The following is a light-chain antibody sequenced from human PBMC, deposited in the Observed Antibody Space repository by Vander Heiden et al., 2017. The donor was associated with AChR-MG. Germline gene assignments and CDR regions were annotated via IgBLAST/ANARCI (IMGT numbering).Light chain of an antibody. J-gene: IGLJ3*02. V-gene: IGLV4-69*01. CDR2: LNSDGSH. Sequence: QLVLPQSPSASASLGASVKLTCTLSSGHSSDAIAWHQQQPEKGPRYLMKLNSDGSHSKGDGIPDRFSGSSSGAERYLTISSLQSGDEADYYCQTWGTGPWVFGGGTKLTVL. CDR3: QTWGTGPWV. CDR1: SGHSSDA.